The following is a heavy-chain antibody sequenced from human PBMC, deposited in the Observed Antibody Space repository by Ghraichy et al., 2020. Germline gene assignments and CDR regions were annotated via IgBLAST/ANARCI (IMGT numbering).Heavy chain of an antibody. Sequence: GESLNISCAASGFTFSSYSMNWVRQAPGKGLEWVSSISSSSTYIYYADSVKGRFTISRDNAKNSLYLQMNSLRAEDTAVYYCARDPTPYSSTWYVRYWGQGTLVTVSS. CDR1: GFTFSSYS. CDR2: ISSSSTYI. V-gene: IGHV3-21*01. J-gene: IGHJ4*02. D-gene: IGHD6-13*01. CDR3: ARDPTPYSSTWYVRY.